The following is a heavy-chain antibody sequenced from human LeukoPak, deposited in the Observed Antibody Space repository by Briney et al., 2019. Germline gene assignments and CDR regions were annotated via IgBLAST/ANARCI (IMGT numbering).Heavy chain of an antibody. Sequence: NPSETLSLTCTVSGGSISSYYWSWIRPPPGKGLEWIGYIYYSGSTNYNPSLKSRVTISVDTSKNQFSLKLSSVTAADTAVYYCARGSMAMAPGWGYWGQGTLVTVSS. CDR1: GGSISSYY. CDR3: ARGSMAMAPGWGY. J-gene: IGHJ4*02. V-gene: IGHV4-59*01. CDR2: IYYSGST. D-gene: IGHD5-18*01.